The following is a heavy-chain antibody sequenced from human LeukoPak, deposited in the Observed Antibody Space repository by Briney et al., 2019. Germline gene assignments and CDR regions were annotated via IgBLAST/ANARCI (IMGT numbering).Heavy chain of an antibody. D-gene: IGHD3-9*01. CDR3: ARHGLDWPAPEYFQH. J-gene: IGHJ1*01. V-gene: IGHV3-21*01. CDR2: ISSSSSYI. CDR1: GFTFSSYS. Sequence: AGGSLRLSCAASGFTFSSYSMNWVRQAPGKGLEWVSSISSSSSYIYYADSVKGRFTISRDNAKNSLYLQMNSLRAEDTAVYYCARHGLDWPAPEYFQHWGQGTLVTVSS.